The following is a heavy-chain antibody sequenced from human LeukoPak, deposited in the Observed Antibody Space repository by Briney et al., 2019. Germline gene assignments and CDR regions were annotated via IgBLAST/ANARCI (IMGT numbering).Heavy chain of an antibody. CDR2: ISYDGSNK. CDR3: AKQPQLVYFDY. Sequence: PGRSLRLSCAASGFTFSSYGMHWVRPAPGKGLEWVAVISYDGSNKYYADSVEGRFTISRDNSKNTLYLQMNSLRAEDTAVYYCAKQPQLVYFDYWGQGTLVTVSS. J-gene: IGHJ4*02. D-gene: IGHD6-13*01. CDR1: GFTFSSYG. V-gene: IGHV3-30*18.